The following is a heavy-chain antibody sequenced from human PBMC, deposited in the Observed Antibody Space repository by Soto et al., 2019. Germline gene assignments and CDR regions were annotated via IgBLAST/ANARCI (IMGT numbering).Heavy chain of an antibody. CDR2: VSPNGQGI. CDR1: GFTLGRYG. Sequence: PGGSLRLSCAASGFTLGRYGMSWVRQAPGKGLEWVSAVSPNGQGIYYADSVRGRFTISRDFSKNTVFPHMDSLRAEDTAVYYCAKDRDYPRDYFHYWGQGTLVTVSS. CDR3: AKDRDYPRDYFHY. D-gene: IGHD3-10*01. V-gene: IGHV3-23*01. J-gene: IGHJ4*02.